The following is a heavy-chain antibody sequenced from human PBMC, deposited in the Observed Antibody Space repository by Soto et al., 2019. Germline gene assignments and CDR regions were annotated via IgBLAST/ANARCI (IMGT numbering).Heavy chain of an antibody. V-gene: IGHV3-30*18. CDR2: ISYDGSDK. Sequence: GGSLRLSCAASGFTFSTYGMHWVRQAPGKGLEWVAVISYDGSDKYYTDSVKGRFTISRDSSKNMLYLQMNSLRAEDTAIYYCAKESYYDSSDYNAFDIWGQGTMVTVSS. J-gene: IGHJ3*02. CDR1: GFTFSTYG. D-gene: IGHD3-22*01. CDR3: AKESYYDSSDYNAFDI.